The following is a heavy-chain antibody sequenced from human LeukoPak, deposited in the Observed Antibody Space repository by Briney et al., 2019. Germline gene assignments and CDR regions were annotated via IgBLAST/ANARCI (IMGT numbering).Heavy chain of an antibody. Sequence: PGGSLRLSCAASGFTFSSYAMSWVRQAPGKGLEWVSAISGSGGSTYYADSVKGRFTISRDNSKNTLYLQMNSLRAEDTAVYYCAKDGSYYDFWSGYRSKPFDYWGQATLVPVSS. D-gene: IGHD3-3*01. CDR2: ISGSGGST. CDR1: GFTFSSYA. CDR3: AKDGSYYDFWSGYRSKPFDY. V-gene: IGHV3-23*01. J-gene: IGHJ4*02.